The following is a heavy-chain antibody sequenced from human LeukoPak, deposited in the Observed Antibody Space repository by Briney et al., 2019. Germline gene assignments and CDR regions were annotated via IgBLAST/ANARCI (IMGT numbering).Heavy chain of an antibody. J-gene: IGHJ4*02. V-gene: IGHV1-2*02. CDR2: INPNSGAT. D-gene: IGHD5-24*01. CDR1: GYRFTGYY. CDR3: ARGWLDGNQGALGY. Sequence: ASMKISCKASGYRFTGYYMHWVRQAPGQGLEWMGWINPNSGATDYAQNFQGRVTMTRDTSISTSYMELSRLTSDDTAVYSCARGWLDGNQGALGYWGQGTLVTVSS.